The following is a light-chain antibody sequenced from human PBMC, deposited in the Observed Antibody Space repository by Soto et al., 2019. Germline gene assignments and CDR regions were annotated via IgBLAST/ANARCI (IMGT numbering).Light chain of an antibody. CDR3: QQYGGSPPYT. V-gene: IGKV3-20*01. Sequence: EIVLTQSPGTLSLSPGERVTLSCRASQSVNSIYLAWYQQKPGQAPRLLIYRASSRATGIPDRFSGSGSGTDFTITISRLVPEDFAVYYCQQYGGSPPYTFGQGTKLEIK. CDR2: RAS. CDR1: QSVNSIY. J-gene: IGKJ2*01.